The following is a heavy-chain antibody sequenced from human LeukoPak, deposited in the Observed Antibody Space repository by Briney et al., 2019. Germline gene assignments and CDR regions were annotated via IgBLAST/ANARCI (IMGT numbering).Heavy chain of an antibody. CDR1: GFTFSSYS. CDR2: ISSSSSYI. D-gene: IGHD3-10*01. CDR3: ARGPLLWFGESYYFDY. Sequence: GGSLRLSCAASGFTFSSYSMNWVRQAPGKGLEWVSSISSSSSYIYYADSVKGRFTISRDNAKNSLYLQMNSLRAEDTAVYYCARGPLLWFGESYYFDYWGQGTLVTVSS. V-gene: IGHV3-21*01. J-gene: IGHJ4*02.